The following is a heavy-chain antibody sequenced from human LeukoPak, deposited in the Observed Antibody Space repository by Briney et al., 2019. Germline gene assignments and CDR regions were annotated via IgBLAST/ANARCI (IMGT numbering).Heavy chain of an antibody. Sequence: PGGSPRLSCAASGFTFSSYAMHWVRQAPGKGLEYVSSISGNGGSREYANSVKGRFTISRDNSRNTLYLQMGSLRAEDMAVYYCARDAGYVRFDFWGQGTLATVSS. CDR2: ISGNGGSR. J-gene: IGHJ4*02. D-gene: IGHD5-18*01. V-gene: IGHV3-64*01. CDR1: GFTFSSYA. CDR3: ARDAGYVRFDF.